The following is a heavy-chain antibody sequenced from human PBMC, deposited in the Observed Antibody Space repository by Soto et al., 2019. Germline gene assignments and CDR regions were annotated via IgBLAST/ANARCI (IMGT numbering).Heavy chain of an antibody. Sequence: PGGSLRLSCAASGFTFDDYAMHWVRQAPGKGLEWVSGISWNSGSIGYADSVKGRFTISRDNAKNSLYLQMNSLRAEDTALYYCAKDGYDSSGGYNWFDPWGQGPLVTF. CDR1: GFTFDDYA. CDR3: AKDGYDSSGGYNWFDP. V-gene: IGHV3-9*01. J-gene: IGHJ5*02. D-gene: IGHD3-22*01. CDR2: ISWNSGSI.